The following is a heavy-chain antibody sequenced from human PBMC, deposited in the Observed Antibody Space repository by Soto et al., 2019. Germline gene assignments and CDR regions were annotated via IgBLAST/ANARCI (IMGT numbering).Heavy chain of an antibody. CDR3: ARDPLYCSSTSCSIRQYYGMDV. Sequence: GASVKVSCAASGFTFSSYSMNWVRQAPGKGLEWVSYISSSSSTIYYADSVKGRFTISRDNAKNSLYLQMNSLRDEDTAVYYCARDPLYCSSTSCSIRQYYGMDVWGQGTTVTVS. J-gene: IGHJ6*02. V-gene: IGHV3-48*02. D-gene: IGHD2-2*01. CDR1: GFTFSSYS. CDR2: ISSSSSTI.